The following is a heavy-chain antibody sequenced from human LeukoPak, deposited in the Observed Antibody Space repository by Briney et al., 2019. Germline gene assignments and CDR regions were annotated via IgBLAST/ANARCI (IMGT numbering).Heavy chain of an antibody. CDR1: GGTFSSYA. V-gene: IGHV1-69*05. CDR3: ASTFRLRRFDGLYCSSTSCLFDY. CDR2: IIPIFGTA. J-gene: IGHJ4*02. Sequence: SVNVSCKASGGTFSSYAISWVRQAPGQGLEWMGGIIPIFGTANYAQKFQGRVTITTDESTSTAYMELSSLRSEDTAVYYCASTFRLRRFDGLYCSSTSCLFDYWGQGTLVTVSS. D-gene: IGHD2-2*01.